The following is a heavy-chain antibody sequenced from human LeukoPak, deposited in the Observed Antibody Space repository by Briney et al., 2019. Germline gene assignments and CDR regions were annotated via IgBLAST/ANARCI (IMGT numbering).Heavy chain of an antibody. CDR1: GFSVSNYA. Sequence: GGSLRLSCAASGFSVSNYAMSWVRQAPGKGLEWVSAISSSGGSTYYTDTVKGRFTISRDNSKNTLYLQMNSLRAEDTAVYYCAKVGYSYGFYYYMDVWGKGTTVTVSS. D-gene: IGHD5-18*01. CDR2: ISSSGGST. CDR3: AKVGYSYGFYYYMDV. J-gene: IGHJ6*03. V-gene: IGHV3-23*01.